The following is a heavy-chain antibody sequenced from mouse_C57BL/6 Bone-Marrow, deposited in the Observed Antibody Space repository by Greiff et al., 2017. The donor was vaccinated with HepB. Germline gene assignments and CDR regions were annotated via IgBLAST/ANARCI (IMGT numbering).Heavy chain of an antibody. D-gene: IGHD2-14*01. V-gene: IGHV5-6*02. J-gene: IGHJ2*01. Sequence: DVKLVESGGDLVKPGGSLKLSCAASGFTFSTSGMSWVRQTPDKRLEWVATISTGGTYTYYPDSVKGRFTISRDTAKSTLFLQMSSLESEDTAIYYCARDRFDYYFDYWGQGTTLTVSS. CDR2: ISTGGTYT. CDR3: ARDRFDYYFDY. CDR1: GFTFSTSG.